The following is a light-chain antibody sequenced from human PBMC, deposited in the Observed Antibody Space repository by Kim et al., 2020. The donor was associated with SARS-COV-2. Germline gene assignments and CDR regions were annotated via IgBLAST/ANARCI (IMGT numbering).Light chain of an antibody. CDR2: GAS. V-gene: IGKV3-20*01. Sequence: SPGDRGTLSCRASQSVRIDYVARYQQKVGQAPRLLIHGASTRAAGIPDRFSVSGSGTDFTLTISSLEPEDFALYFCQQYGHSPITFGQGTRLEIK. CDR1: QSVRIDY. CDR3: QQYGHSPIT. J-gene: IGKJ5*01.